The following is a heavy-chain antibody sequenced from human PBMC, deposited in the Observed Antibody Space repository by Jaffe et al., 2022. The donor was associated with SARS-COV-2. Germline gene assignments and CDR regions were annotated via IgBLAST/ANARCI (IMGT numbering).Heavy chain of an antibody. J-gene: IGHJ3*02. V-gene: IGHV3-30-3*01. Sequence: QVQLVESGGGVVQPGRSLRLSCAASGFTFSSYAMHWVRQAPGKGLEWVAVISYDGSNKYYADSVKGRFTISRDNSKNTLYLQMNSLRAEDTAVYYCARDRRRFLEWLFLPGDAFDIWGQGTMVTVSS. CDR2: ISYDGSNK. CDR1: GFTFSSYA. D-gene: IGHD3-3*01. CDR3: ARDRRRFLEWLFLPGDAFDI.